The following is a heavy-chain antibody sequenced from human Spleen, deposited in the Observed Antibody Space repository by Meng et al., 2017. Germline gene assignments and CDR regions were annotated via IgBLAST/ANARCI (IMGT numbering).Heavy chain of an antibody. V-gene: IGHV4-34*01. D-gene: IGHD2-15*01. Sequence: GSLRLSCAVYGGSFSGYYWSWIRQPPGKGLEWIGEINHSGSTNYNPSLKSRVTISVDTSKHQFSLKLNSVTAADTAVYYCARDYCSGDNCYSGELNWFDPWGQGTLVTVSS. J-gene: IGHJ5*02. CDR2: INHSGST. CDR1: GGSFSGYY. CDR3: ARDYCSGDNCYSGELNWFDP.